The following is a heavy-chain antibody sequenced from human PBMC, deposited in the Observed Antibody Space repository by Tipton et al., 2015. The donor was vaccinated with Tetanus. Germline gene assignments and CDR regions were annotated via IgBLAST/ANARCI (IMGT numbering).Heavy chain of an antibody. V-gene: IGHV3-53*01. D-gene: IGHD4-17*01. J-gene: IGHJ4*02. CDR3: ARGESDYGDYPTGDRNDY. CDR2: IYSGGST. CDR1: GFTVSSNY. Sequence: SLRLSCAASGFTVSSNYMSWVRQAPGKGLEWVSVIYSGGSTYYADSVKGRFTISRDNSKNTLYLQMNSLRAEDTAVYYCARGESDYGDYPTGDRNDYWGQGTLVTVSS.